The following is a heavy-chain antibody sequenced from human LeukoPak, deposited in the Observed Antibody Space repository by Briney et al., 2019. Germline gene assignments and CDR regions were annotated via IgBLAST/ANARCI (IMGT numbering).Heavy chain of an antibody. D-gene: IGHD3-22*01. V-gene: IGHV4-4*07. CDR3: ARPYYYDSRIDP. CDR2: VYTSGST. Sequence: PSETLSLTCTVSGASISGDYWSWIRQPAGKGLEWIGRVYTSGSTNYNPSLKSRVTVSVDTSKNQLSLKLSSVTAADTAVYYCARPYYYDSRIDPWGQGILVTVSS. J-gene: IGHJ5*02. CDR1: GASISGDY.